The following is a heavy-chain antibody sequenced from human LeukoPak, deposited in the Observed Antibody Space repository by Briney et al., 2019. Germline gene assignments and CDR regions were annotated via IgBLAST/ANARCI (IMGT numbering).Heavy chain of an antibody. J-gene: IGHJ4*02. D-gene: IGHD1-7*01. V-gene: IGHV3-30-3*01. CDR2: ISKDGSDK. CDR1: GFTFSSYA. CDR3: ARDYWWNYDY. Sequence: GGSLRLSCAASGFTFSSYAMHWARQAPGKGLEWVAVISKDGSDKYYPGSVRGRFTISRDNSKNTIYLQMDSLRAEDTAIYYCARDYWWNYDYWGQGTLVTVSS.